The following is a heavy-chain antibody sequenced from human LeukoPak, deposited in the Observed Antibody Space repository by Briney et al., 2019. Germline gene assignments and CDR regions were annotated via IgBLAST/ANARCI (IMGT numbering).Heavy chain of an antibody. V-gene: IGHV1-2*02. CDR3: ARGPIAVVGTGWFDP. Sequence: ASVKVSCKASGYTFTGYYMHWVRQAPGQGLEWMGWINPNKIGTNYAQKFQGRVTMTGDTSISTAHMELSRLTSDDTAVYYCARGPIAVVGTGWFDPWGQGTLVTVSS. D-gene: IGHD6-13*01. J-gene: IGHJ5*02. CDR1: GYTFTGYY. CDR2: INPNKIGT.